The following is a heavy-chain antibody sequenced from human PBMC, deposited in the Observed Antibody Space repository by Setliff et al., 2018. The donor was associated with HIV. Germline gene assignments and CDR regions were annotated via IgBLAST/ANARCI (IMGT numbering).Heavy chain of an antibody. CDR2: ISSGGGFI. Sequence: PGGSLRLFCAASGFSLNDYSMNWVRQAPGKGLEWVSCISSGGGFIYYADSVKGRFTISRDSAKNSVYLQMNSLRAEDTAVYYCAKGVKWLDPWGQGTLVTVSS. D-gene: IGHD3-16*01. CDR1: GFSLNDYS. CDR3: AKGVKWLDP. V-gene: IGHV3-21*01. J-gene: IGHJ5*02.